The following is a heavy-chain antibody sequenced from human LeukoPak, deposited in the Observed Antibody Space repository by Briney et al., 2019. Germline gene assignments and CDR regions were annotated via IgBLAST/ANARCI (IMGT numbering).Heavy chain of an antibody. Sequence: PSETLSLTCTISGYSISSGYYWGWIRQPPGKGLGWIWSIYHSGSTYYNPSLKSRVTFSVDTSKNQFSLKLSSVTAADTAVYYCARDRFVGGFDYWGQGTLVTVSS. V-gene: IGHV4-38-2*02. D-gene: IGHD3-10*01. CDR3: ARDRFVGGFDY. J-gene: IGHJ4*02. CDR2: IYHSGST. CDR1: GYSISSGYY.